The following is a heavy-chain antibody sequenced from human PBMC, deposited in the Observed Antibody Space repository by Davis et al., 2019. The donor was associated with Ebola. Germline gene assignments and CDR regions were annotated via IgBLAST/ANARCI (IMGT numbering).Heavy chain of an antibody. J-gene: IGHJ4*02. CDR1: GFSLSTTGVG. V-gene: IGHV2-5*02. Sequence: SGPTLVKPTQTLTLTCSLSGFSLSTTGVGVGWIRQPPGKALEWLAVIYWDDDKRYSPSLKSRLTITKDPSKNQVVLTLTDMDPVDTATYYCAHFSAGFFFDNWGQGALVTVSS. CDR3: AHFSAGFFFDN. CDR2: IYWDDDK. D-gene: IGHD2-15*01.